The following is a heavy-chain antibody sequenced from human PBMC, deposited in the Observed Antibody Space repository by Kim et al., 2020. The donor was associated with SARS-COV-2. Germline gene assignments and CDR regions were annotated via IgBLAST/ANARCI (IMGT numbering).Heavy chain of an antibody. V-gene: IGHV1-69*04. J-gene: IGHJ4*02. Sequence: AQKFQGRVTITADKSTSTAYMELSSLRSEDTAVYYCARDGYYGSGSYLVHWGQGTLVTVSS. D-gene: IGHD3-10*01. CDR3: ARDGYYGSGSYLVH.